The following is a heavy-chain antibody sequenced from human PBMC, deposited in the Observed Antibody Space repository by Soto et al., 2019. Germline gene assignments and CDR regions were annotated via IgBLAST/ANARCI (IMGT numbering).Heavy chain of an antibody. V-gene: IGHV3-53*01. D-gene: IGHD1-26*01. CDR2: IYSGGST. CDR3: VRASGSRFFDY. Sequence: GSLRLSCAASGFTVSDNYMSWVRQAPGKGLEWVSAIYSGGSTYYTDSVKGRFTISRDNSKNTLYLQMNSLRGEDTAVFYCVRASGSRFFDYWGQGTLVTVSS. CDR1: GFTVSDNY. J-gene: IGHJ4*02.